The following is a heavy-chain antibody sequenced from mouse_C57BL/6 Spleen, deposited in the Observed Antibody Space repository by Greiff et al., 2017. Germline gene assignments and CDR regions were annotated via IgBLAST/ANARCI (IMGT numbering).Heavy chain of an antibody. CDR2: IYWDDDK. V-gene: IGHV8-12*01. Sequence: QVTLKVSGPGLLQSSQTLSLTCSFSGFSLSTSGMGVSWIRQPSGKGLEWLAHIYWDDDKRYNPSLKSRLTISKDTSRNQVFLKITSVDTADTATDYCARDGSSPYAMDDWGQGTSVTVSS. CDR3: ARDGSSPYAMDD. CDR1: GFSLSTSGMG. J-gene: IGHJ4*01. D-gene: IGHD1-1*01.